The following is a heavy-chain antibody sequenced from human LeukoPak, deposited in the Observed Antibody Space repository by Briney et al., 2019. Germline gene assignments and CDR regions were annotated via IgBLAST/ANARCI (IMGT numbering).Heavy chain of an antibody. J-gene: IGHJ4*02. CDR3: ARALNWKEYYFDF. CDR1: GFTVSGTY. Sequence: PGGSLRLSCEVSGFTVSGTYMTWVRQAPGKGLEWVSVIYSGGSTYYAGSVKGRFIISRDNSKNTLYLHMNSLRAEDTAVYYCARALNWKEYYFDFWGRGALVTVSS. D-gene: IGHD1-20*01. CDR2: IYSGGST. V-gene: IGHV3-66*01.